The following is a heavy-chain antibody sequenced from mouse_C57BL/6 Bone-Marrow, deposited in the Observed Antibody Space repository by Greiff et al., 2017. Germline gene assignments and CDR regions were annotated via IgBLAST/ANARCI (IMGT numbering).Heavy chain of an antibody. V-gene: IGHV1-61*01. D-gene: IGHD1-1*01. CDR3: ASGGTTGVASRYYAMDY. CDR1: GYTFTSYW. CDR2: IHPSDSET. J-gene: IGHJ4*01. Sequence: QVQLQQPGAELVRPGSSVKLSCKASGYTFTSYWMDWVKQRPGQGLEWIGNIHPSDSETHYNQKFKDKATLTVDKSSSTAYMQLSSLTSEDSAVYYCASGGTTGVASRYYAMDYWGQGTSVTVSS.